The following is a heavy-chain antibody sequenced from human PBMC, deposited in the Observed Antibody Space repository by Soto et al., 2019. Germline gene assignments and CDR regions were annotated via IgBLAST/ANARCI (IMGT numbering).Heavy chain of an antibody. V-gene: IGHV3-74*01. CDR3: ARGVRGHYGKDV. CDR1: GFTFNNYW. Sequence: EVQLVESGGGLVQPGGSLRLSCAASGFTFNNYWIHWVRQAPGKGSMWVSRINGDGTTTNYADSVKGRFAISRDNAKNTVYLQMNSLRAEDTALYYCARGVRGHYGKDVWGQGTTVTVSS. J-gene: IGHJ6*02. D-gene: IGHD3-10*01. CDR2: INGDGTTT.